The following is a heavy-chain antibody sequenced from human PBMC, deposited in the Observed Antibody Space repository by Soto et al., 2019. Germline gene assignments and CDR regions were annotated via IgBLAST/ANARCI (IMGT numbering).Heavy chain of an antibody. CDR1: GFSFTSQW. Sequence: EVQLVQSGAEVKKPGESLKSSCKGSGFSFTSQWIAWVRQMPGKGREWMGTVYPSDSHTRYSPSFQGQVTISADKSISPAYQQGRSQKASDTAMYYCARQTGETYTPKDYGGQGNLVTVSS. D-gene: IGHD5-18*01. CDR3: ARQTGETYTPKDY. V-gene: IGHV5-51*01. CDR2: VYPSDSHT. J-gene: IGHJ4*02.